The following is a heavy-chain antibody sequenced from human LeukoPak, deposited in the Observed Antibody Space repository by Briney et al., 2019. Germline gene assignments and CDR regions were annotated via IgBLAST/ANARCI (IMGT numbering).Heavy chain of an antibody. V-gene: IGHV3-30*02. CDR1: GFTFSSYG. D-gene: IGHD2-2*01. Sequence: PGGSLRLSCAASGFTFSSYGMHWVRQAPGKGLEWVAFIRYDGSNKYYADSVKGRFTISRDNSKNTLYLQMNSLRAEDTAVYYCAKDGAPDIVVVPAAMDYWGQGTLVTVSS. CDR2: IRYDGSNK. J-gene: IGHJ4*02. CDR3: AKDGAPDIVVVPAAMDY.